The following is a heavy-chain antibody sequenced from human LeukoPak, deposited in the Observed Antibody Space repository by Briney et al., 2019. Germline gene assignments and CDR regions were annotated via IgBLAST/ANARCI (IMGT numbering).Heavy chain of an antibody. Sequence: SQTLSLTCTVSGGSISSGGYYWSWIRQHPGKGLEWIGYIYYSGSTYYNPSLKSRVTISVDTSKNQFSLKLSSVTAADTAVYYCARDRVVVVPAASAHYYYGMDVWGQGTTVTVFS. CDR1: GGSISSGGYY. D-gene: IGHD2-2*01. V-gene: IGHV4-31*03. CDR3: ARDRVVVVPAASAHYYYGMDV. CDR2: IYYSGST. J-gene: IGHJ6*02.